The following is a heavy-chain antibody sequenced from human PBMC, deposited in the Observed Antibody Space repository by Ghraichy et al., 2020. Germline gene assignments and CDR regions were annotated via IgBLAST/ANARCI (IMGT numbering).Heavy chain of an antibody. CDR1: RGSIITYY. CDR2: IDYTGST. CDR3: AETVDFWSGSPFDY. Sequence: SQTLSLTCTVSRGSIITYYLSWIRQAPGKGLEWIGYIDYTGSTNYNPSLKSRVTISVDTSKNHFSLKPSSVTAADTAVYYCAETVDFWSGSPFDYWGHGNMVTVSS. V-gene: IGHV4-59*01. J-gene: IGHJ4*01. D-gene: IGHD3-3*01.